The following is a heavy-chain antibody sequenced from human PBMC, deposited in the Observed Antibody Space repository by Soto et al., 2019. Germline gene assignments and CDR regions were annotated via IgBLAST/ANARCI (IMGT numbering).Heavy chain of an antibody. V-gene: IGHV5-51*01. Sequence: PGESLKISCNGSGYSFTSYWIGWVRQMPGKGLEWMGIIYPGDSDTRYSPSFQGQVTISADKSISTAYLQWSSLKASDTAMYYCARDFREDYYYYGMDVWGQGTTVTVSS. CDR3: ARDFREDYYYYGMDV. J-gene: IGHJ6*02. CDR1: GYSFTSYW. CDR2: IYPGDSDT. D-gene: IGHD3-3*01.